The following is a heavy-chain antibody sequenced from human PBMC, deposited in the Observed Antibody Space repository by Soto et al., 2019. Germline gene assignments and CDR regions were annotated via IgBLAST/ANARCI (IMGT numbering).Heavy chain of an antibody. CDR3: ARMIFGRNVYYFDY. Sequence: GASVKVSCTASGYTFAIYGISWLRQAPGQGLEWLGWVSTYSPKTVYAQKFQGRVTMTTDTSTTTAYMELTSLTSNDTATYYCARMIFGRNVYYFDYWGQGTLVTVSS. D-gene: IGHD3-3*01. CDR1: GYTFAIYG. V-gene: IGHV1-18*01. CDR2: VSTYSPKT. J-gene: IGHJ4*02.